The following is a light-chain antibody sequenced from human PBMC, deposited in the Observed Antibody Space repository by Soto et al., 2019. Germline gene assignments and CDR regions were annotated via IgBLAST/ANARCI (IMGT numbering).Light chain of an antibody. CDR2: DAS. J-gene: IGKJ1*01. V-gene: IGKV1-5*01. Sequence: IQLTQSPSTLSASLGDRFTITCRASQIITNRLGWYQQKPGKAPKVLIYDASNLESGVPSRFSGIRSGTEFILTISSLQPDDFATYYCQHYGGMWAFGQGTKVDIK. CDR3: QHYGGMWA. CDR1: QIITNR.